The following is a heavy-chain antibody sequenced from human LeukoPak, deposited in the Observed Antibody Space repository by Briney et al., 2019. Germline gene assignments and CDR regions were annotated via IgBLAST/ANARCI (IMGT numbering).Heavy chain of an antibody. V-gene: IGHV1-2*02. CDR1: GYTFTSYY. CDR2: INPHGDGT. CDR3: ARVAPYGDYDDY. Sequence: ASVKVSCKASGYTFTSYYMHWVRQAPGQGLEWMGWINPHGDGTNYAQKFQGRVTMTRDTSISTAYMELSRLRSDDTAVYYCARVAPYGDYDDYWGQGTLVTVSS. D-gene: IGHD4-17*01. J-gene: IGHJ4*02.